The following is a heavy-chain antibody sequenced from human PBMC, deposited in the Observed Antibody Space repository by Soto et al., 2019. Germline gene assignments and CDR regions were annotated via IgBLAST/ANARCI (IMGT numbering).Heavy chain of an antibody. CDR2: IYPGDSDT. V-gene: IGHV5-51*01. Sequence: GESLKISCTGSGYSFTSYWIGWVRQMPGKGLEWMGIIYPGDSDTRYSPSFQGQVTISADKSISTAYLQWSSLKASDTAMYYCARVVRGYDLTGNHDYYYGMDVWGQWTTVTVSS. CDR3: ARVVRGYDLTGNHDYYYGMDV. J-gene: IGHJ6*02. CDR1: GYSFTSYW. D-gene: IGHD5-12*01.